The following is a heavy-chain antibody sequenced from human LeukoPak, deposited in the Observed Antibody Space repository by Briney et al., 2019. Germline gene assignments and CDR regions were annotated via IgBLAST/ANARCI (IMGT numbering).Heavy chain of an antibody. V-gene: IGHV4-39*01. Sequence: SETLSLTCTVSGXSINASRYYWGWIRQPPGKGLEWIGAMYYSGSIYYNPSLRSRVTISLDTSKNQFSLKLSSVTAADTAVYYCARLRDDNSGWYYFDYWGQGTLVTVSS. CDR3: ARLRDDNSGWYYFDY. J-gene: IGHJ4*02. CDR1: GXSINASRYY. CDR2: MYYSGSI. D-gene: IGHD6-19*01.